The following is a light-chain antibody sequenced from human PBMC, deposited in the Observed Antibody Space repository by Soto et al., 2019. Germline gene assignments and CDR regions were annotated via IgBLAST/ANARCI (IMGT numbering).Light chain of an antibody. J-gene: IGKJ2*01. Sequence: DIQMTQSPSSLSASVGDRVTITCRTSQSVSIYVNWYQQKPGKAPILLIYASSSLQSGVPSRFSGSGSGTDFTLTISSLEPDDFATYYCQQSYSTPTFGQGTKVDIK. CDR1: QSVSIY. V-gene: IGKV1-39*01. CDR2: ASS. CDR3: QQSYSTPT.